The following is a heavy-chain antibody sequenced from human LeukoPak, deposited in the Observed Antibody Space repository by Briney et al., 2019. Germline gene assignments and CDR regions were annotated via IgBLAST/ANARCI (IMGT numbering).Heavy chain of an antibody. V-gene: IGHV3-23*01. J-gene: IGHJ4*02. Sequence: GGSLRLSCAASGFTFSSYAMSWVRQVPGKGLEWVSDINGSGGSTYYADSVKGRFTISRDNSKNTLYLQMNSLRAEDTAVYYCAKRIQSAMATGYWGQGTLVTVSS. CDR1: GFTFSSYA. CDR2: INGSGGST. D-gene: IGHD5-18*01. CDR3: AKRIQSAMATGY.